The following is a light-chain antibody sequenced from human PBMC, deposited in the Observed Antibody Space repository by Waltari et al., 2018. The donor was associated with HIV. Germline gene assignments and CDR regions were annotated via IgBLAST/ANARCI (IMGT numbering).Light chain of an antibody. V-gene: IGKV1-16*02. CDR1: QDVSNY. CDR2: AAS. J-gene: IGKJ4*01. CDR3: QQYRAYPLT. Sequence: DIQLTPSPSSLSASVGDRVTITCRASQDVSNYLAWFQQKPGEPPKSLIYAASSLQSGVPSKFSGSGSGTHFALTISSLQPEDFATYYCQQYRAYPLTFGGGTNVE.